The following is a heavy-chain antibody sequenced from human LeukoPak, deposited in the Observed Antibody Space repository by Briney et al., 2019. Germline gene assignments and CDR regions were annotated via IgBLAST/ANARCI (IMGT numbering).Heavy chain of an antibody. CDR3: ARDRCTSTTCYLFDY. CDR1: GFTFSTSA. V-gene: IGHV3-30*04. D-gene: IGHD2/OR15-2a*01. CDR2: ISSDGSDT. J-gene: IGHJ4*02. Sequence: GRSLRLSCAASGFTFSTSAKHWVRQAPGKGLEGVAVISSDGSDTNYADSVKGRFTISRDNSKNTLYLEMNSLRSEDTAVYYCARDRCTSTTCYLFDYWGQRTLAIVSS.